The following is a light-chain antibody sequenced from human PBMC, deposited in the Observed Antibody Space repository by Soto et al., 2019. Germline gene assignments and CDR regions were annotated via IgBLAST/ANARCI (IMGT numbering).Light chain of an antibody. Sequence: QLVLTQSSSASASLGSSVKLTCTLSSGHSSYTIAWHQQLPGKAPRYLMNLEGSGSYNKGSGVPDRFSGSSSGADRYLTISNLQFEDEADYYCETWDSNKWVFGGGTKLTVL. CDR1: SGHSSYT. CDR3: ETWDSNKWV. V-gene: IGLV4-60*02. CDR2: LEGSGSY. J-gene: IGLJ3*02.